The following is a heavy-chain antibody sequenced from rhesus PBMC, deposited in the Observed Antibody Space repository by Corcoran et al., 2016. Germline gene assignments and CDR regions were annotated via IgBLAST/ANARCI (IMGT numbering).Heavy chain of an antibody. V-gene: IGHV4-80*01. CDR2: INGNDGRP. J-gene: IGHJ5-1*01. D-gene: IGHD2-27*01. Sequence: QVQLQESGPGLVKPSETLSLTCVVSGDSLSNHWWSWIRQSPEKGLEWIGEINGNDGRPTLTVFLKSRVTISRDAAKTLFSLTLDSLTAADTAMYFCARYYRSDRSSYHYRFDVWGPGVLVTVSS. CDR1: GDSLSNHW. CDR3: ARYYRSDRSSYHYRFDV.